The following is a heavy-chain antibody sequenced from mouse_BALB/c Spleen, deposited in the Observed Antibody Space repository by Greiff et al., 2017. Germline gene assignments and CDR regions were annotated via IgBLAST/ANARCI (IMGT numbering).Heavy chain of an antibody. D-gene: IGHD1-1*01. CDR2: ISSGSSTI. Sequence: VQLKESGGGLVQPGGSRKLSCAASGFTFSSFGMHWVRQAPEKGLEWVAYISSGSSTIYYADTVKGRFTISRDNPKNTLFLQMTSLRSEDTAMYYCARRPYGSNWYFDVWGAGTTVTVSS. J-gene: IGHJ1*01. CDR3: ARRPYGSNWYFDV. CDR1: GFTFSSFG. V-gene: IGHV5-17*02.